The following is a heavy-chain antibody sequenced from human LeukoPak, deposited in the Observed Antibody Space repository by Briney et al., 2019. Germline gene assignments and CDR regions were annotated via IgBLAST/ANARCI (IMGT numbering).Heavy chain of an antibody. D-gene: IGHD3-9*01. J-gene: IGHJ5*02. CDR3: ARAPTKFRRDWFDP. Sequence: GGSLGLSCAASEFTFSSYEMNWVRQAPGKGLEWVSYISSSGSTIYYADSAKGRFTISRDNAKNSLDLQMNSLRAEDTAVYYCARAPTKFRRDWFDPWGQGTLVTVSS. CDR1: EFTFSSYE. CDR2: ISSSGSTI. V-gene: IGHV3-48*03.